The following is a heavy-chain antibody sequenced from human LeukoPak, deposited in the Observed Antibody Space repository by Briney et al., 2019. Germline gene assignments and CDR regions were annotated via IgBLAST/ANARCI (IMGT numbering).Heavy chain of an antibody. V-gene: IGHV1-18*01. CDR3: ARDRAYYGSGSYYRGVDY. CDR1: GYTFTSYG. J-gene: IGHJ4*02. CDR2: ISAYNGNT. D-gene: IGHD3-10*01. Sequence: GASVKVSCKASGYTFTSYGISWVRQAPGQGLEWMGWISAYNGNTNYAQKLQGRVTMTTDTSTSTAYMELRSLRSDDTAVYYCARDRAYYGSGSYYRGVDYWGQGTLVTVSS.